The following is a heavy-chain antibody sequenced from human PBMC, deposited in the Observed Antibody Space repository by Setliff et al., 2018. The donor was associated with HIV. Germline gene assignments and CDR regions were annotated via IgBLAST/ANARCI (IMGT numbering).Heavy chain of an antibody. D-gene: IGHD2-2*01. V-gene: IGHV1-69*05. CDR2: IIPIFGTA. J-gene: IGHJ5*02. CDR3: ARDFGGYCSSMSCPGLFDP. CDR1: GYTFTGYY. Sequence: SVKVSCKASGYTFTGYYMHWVRQAPGQGLEWMGGIIPIFGTANYAQKFQGRVTITTHESTSTAYMELSSLRSEDTSVYYCARDFGGYCSSMSCPGLFDPWGQGTLVTVS.